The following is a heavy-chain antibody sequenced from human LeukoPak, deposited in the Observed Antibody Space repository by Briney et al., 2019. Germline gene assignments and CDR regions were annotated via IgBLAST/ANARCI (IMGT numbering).Heavy chain of an antibody. V-gene: IGHV4-34*01. Sequence: TSETLSLTCAVYGGSFSGYYWSWIRQPPGKGLEWIREINHSGSTNYNPSLKSRVTISVDTSKNQFSLKLSSVTAADTAVYYCARGSSPMTTADYWGQGTLVTVSS. D-gene: IGHD4-17*01. J-gene: IGHJ4*02. CDR2: INHSGST. CDR3: ARGSSPMTTADY. CDR1: GGSFSGYY.